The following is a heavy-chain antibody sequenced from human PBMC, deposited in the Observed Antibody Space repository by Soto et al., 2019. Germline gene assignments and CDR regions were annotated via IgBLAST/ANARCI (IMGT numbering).Heavy chain of an antibody. Sequence: SQTLSLTCTVSGGSISSYYWSWIRQPPGKGLEWIGYIYYSGSTNYNPSLKSRVTISVDTSKNQFSLKLSSVTAADTAVYYCARHVRSFTYYYGSGSTANWFDPWGQGTLVTVSS. CDR1: GGSISSYY. CDR3: ARHVRSFTYYYGSGSTANWFDP. V-gene: IGHV4-59*08. J-gene: IGHJ5*02. CDR2: IYYSGST. D-gene: IGHD3-10*01.